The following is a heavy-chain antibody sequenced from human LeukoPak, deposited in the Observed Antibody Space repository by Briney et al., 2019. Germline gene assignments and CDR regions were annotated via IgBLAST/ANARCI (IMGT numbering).Heavy chain of an antibody. CDR3: AMCGSGYLPPVDY. Sequence: PSETQSLMCTVSGGFISSYYWSWTRQPAGRGLEWIRRIYTSGSTNNNPSFKSRVPMSVDTSKNHFSLTLSSVAAADTAVYYCAMCGSGYLPPVDYWGQGTLVTVSS. D-gene: IGHD3-22*01. CDR2: IYTSGST. CDR1: GGFISSYY. V-gene: IGHV4-4*07. J-gene: IGHJ4*02.